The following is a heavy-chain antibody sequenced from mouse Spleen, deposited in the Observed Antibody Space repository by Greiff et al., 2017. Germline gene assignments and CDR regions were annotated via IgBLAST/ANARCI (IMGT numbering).Heavy chain of an antibody. CDR1: GFTFSSYA. J-gene: IGHJ2*01. CDR2: INSNGGST. Sequence: EVKLMESGGGLVKPGGSLKLSCAASGFTFSSYAMSWVRQTPEKRLEWVAAINSNGGSTYYPDTVKDRFTISRDNAKNTLYLQMSSLRSEDTALYYCARHPNWDYFDYWGQGTTLTVSS. D-gene: IGHD4-1*01. V-gene: IGHV5-6-2*01. CDR3: ARHPNWDYFDY.